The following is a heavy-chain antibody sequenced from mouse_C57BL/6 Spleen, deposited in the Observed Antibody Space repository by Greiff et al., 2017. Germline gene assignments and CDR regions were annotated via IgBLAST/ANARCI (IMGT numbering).Heavy chain of an antibody. CDR3: ARASVVARYFDV. V-gene: IGHV1-54*01. D-gene: IGHD1-1*01. Sequence: QVQLQQSGAELVRPGTSVKVSCKASGYAFTNYLIEWVKQRPGQGLEWIGVINPGSGGTNYNEKFKGKATLTADKSSSTAYMQLSSLTSEDSAVYFCARASVVARYFDVWGTETTVTVSS. CDR1: GYAFTNYL. J-gene: IGHJ1*03. CDR2: INPGSGGT.